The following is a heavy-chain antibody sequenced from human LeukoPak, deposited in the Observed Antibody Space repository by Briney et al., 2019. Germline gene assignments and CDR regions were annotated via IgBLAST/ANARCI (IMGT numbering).Heavy chain of an antibody. V-gene: IGHV3-23*01. CDR1: GFTFSTYA. CDR2: VSSGDGVT. CDR3: AKSVFHIMTDYYFALDV. D-gene: IGHD3-9*01. J-gene: IGHJ6*02. Sequence: GGSLRLSCAASGFTFSTYAMSWVRQAPGKGLEWVSTVSSGDGVTYYADSVKGRFTVSRDNSQHTLYLQVSSLRAEDTAVYFCAKSVFHIMTDYYFALDVWGQGTTVTVSS.